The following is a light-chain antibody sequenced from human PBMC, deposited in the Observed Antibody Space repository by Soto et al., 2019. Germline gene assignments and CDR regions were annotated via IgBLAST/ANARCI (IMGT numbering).Light chain of an antibody. CDR3: QQVNSYPHT. CDR2: AAS. Sequence: HLTQYPSALSASVGERVRITGRADQGLSSYLAWYQQNPGKATKLLIYAASTLQSGVPSRFSGSGSGTEFTHPISSLPPEDFATYYCQQVNSYPHTFGGGSKVDIK. CDR1: QGLSSY. V-gene: IGKV1-9*01. J-gene: IGKJ4*01.